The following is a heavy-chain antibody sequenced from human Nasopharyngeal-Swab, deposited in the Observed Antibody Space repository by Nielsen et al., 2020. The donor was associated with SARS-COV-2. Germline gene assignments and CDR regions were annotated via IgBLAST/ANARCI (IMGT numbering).Heavy chain of an antibody. CDR2: IWYDGSNK. CDR3: ARDYYDSSGYYYFDD. Sequence: GESLKISCAASGFTFSSYGMHWVRQAPGKGLEWVAVIWYDGSNKYYADSVKGRFTISRDNSKNTLYLQMNSLRAEDTAVYYCARDYYDSSGYYYFDDWGQGTLVTVSS. D-gene: IGHD3-22*01. J-gene: IGHJ4*02. CDR1: GFTFSSYG. V-gene: IGHV3-33*01.